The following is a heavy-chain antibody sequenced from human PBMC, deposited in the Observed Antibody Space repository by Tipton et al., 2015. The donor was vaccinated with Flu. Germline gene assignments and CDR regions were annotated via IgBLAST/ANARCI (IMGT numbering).Heavy chain of an antibody. D-gene: IGHD2-15*01. CDR3: AEGYCSGGSCYLSY. CDR2: IYYSGST. J-gene: IGHJ4*02. Sequence: TLSLTCTVSGGSISSYYWGWIRQPPGKGLEWIGYIYYSGSTNYNPSLKSRVTISVDTSKNQFSLKLSSVTAADTAVYYCAEGYCSGGSCYLSYWGQGTLVTVSS. V-gene: IGHV4-59*01. CDR1: GGSISSYY.